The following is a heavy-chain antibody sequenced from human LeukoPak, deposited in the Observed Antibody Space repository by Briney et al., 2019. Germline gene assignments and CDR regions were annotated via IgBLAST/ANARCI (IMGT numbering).Heavy chain of an antibody. D-gene: IGHD3-3*01. V-gene: IGHV3-7*01. Sequence: GGSLRLSCAASGFTFSSYWMSWVRQAPGKGLEWVANIKQDGSEKYYVDSVEGRFTISRDNAKNSLYLQMNSLRAEDTAVYYCARDTYYDFWSGYYSGGLDYWGQGTLVTVSS. CDR2: IKQDGSEK. CDR3: ARDTYYDFWSGYYSGGLDY. CDR1: GFTFSSYW. J-gene: IGHJ4*02.